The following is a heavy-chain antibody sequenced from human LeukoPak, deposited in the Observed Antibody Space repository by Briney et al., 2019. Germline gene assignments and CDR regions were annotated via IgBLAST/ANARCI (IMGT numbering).Heavy chain of an antibody. V-gene: IGHV3-30*18. J-gene: IGHJ4*02. CDR1: GFTFSSSG. D-gene: IGHD1-26*01. CDR2: ISYDGSNK. CDR3: AKEMGATNYFEY. Sequence: PGRSLRLSCAASGFTFSSSGMHWVRQAPGKGLEWVSVISYDGSNKYYADSVKGRFTISGDNSKNTLYLQMNSLRAEDTAVYYCAKEMGATNYFEYWGQGTLVTVSS.